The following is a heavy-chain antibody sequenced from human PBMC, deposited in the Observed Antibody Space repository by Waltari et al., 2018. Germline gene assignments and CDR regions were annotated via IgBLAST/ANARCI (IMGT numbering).Heavy chain of an antibody. J-gene: IGHJ4*02. CDR3: ARPLYYSDSSGYYPTYYFDS. Sequence: EVQLVESGGGLVQPGGSLRLSCVVSGFTFRSHWMNWVRQFPGKGLVWVSRINSDGSATSYADSVKGRFTISRDNAKSTLYLQMNNLRDEDTAVYYCARPLYYSDSSGYYPTYYFDSWGQGTLVTVSS. CDR2: INSDGSAT. V-gene: IGHV3-74*01. D-gene: IGHD3-22*01. CDR1: GFTFRSHW.